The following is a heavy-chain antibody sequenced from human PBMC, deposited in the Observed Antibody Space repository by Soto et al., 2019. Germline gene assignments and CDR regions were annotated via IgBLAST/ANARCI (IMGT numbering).Heavy chain of an antibody. J-gene: IGHJ4*02. CDR2: IYSGGST. CDR1: GFTVSTKY. Sequence: EVQLVESGGGVVQPGGSLRLSCAASGFTVSTKYMSWFLQSPGKGLEWVSVIYSGGSTFYADSVRVIFTISRDNSKKTVNLQMNSLGAEDTAVYYCAIDPWAADYWGQGNLVTVSS. V-gene: IGHV3-66*01. D-gene: IGHD6-25*01. CDR3: AIDPWAADY.